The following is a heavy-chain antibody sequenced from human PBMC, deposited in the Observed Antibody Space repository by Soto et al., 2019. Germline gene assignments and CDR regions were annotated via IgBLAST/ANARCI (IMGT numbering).Heavy chain of an antibody. J-gene: IGHJ4*02. CDR3: AKEGVYSSGWDTFDY. CDR1: GFTFSSYA. Sequence: EVQLLESGGGLVQPGGSLRLSCAASGFTFSSYAMSWVRQAPGKGLEWVSAISGSGGSTYYADSVKGRFTISRDTSKNTPYLQMKSLRAEDTAVYYCAKEGVYSSGWDTFDYWGQGTLVTVSS. V-gene: IGHV3-23*01. D-gene: IGHD6-19*01. CDR2: ISGSGGST.